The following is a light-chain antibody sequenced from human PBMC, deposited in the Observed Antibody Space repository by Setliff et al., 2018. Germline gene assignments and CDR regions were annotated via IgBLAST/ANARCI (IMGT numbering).Light chain of an antibody. CDR1: SSDIGGYNY. V-gene: IGLV2-14*03. Sequence: QSALTQPVSVSGSPGQSITISCTGTSSDIGGYNYVSWYQQHPGKAPKLMMYGVSNRPSGVSNRFSGSKSGDTASLTISGLQAEDEAEYYCSSFTGSNTLLFGGGTKVT. J-gene: IGLJ3*02. CDR2: GVS. CDR3: SSFTGSNTLL.